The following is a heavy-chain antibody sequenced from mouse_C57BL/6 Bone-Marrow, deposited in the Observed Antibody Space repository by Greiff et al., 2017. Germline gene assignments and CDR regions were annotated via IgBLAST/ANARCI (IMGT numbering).Heavy chain of an antibody. CDR2: IDPSDSET. CDR3: ARKAGTGSFAY. D-gene: IGHD4-1*01. CDR1: GYTFTSYW. V-gene: IGHV1-52*01. J-gene: IGHJ3*01. Sequence: QVQLKQPGAELVRPGSSVKLSCKASGYTFTSYWMHWVKQRPIQGLEWIGNIDPSDSETHYNQKFKDKATLTVDKSSSTAYMQLSSLTSEDSAVYYCARKAGTGSFAYWGQGTLVTVSA.